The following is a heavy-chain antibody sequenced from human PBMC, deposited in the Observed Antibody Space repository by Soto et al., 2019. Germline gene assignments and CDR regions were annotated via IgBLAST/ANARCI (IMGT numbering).Heavy chain of an antibody. J-gene: IGHJ4*02. Sequence: ASVKVSCKASGYTFTSYGISWVRQAPGQGLEWMGWISAYNGNTNYAQKFQGRVTMTTDTSTSTAYMELRSLRSDDTAVYYCARDLGTAARAFCVYWGQGTLVTVSS. V-gene: IGHV1-18*01. D-gene: IGHD6-6*01. CDR1: GYTFTSYG. CDR3: ARDLGTAARAFCVY. CDR2: ISAYNGNT.